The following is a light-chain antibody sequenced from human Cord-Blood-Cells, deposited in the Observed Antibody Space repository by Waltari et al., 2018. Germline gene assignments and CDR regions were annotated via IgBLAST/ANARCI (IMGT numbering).Light chain of an antibody. J-gene: IGKJ1*01. CDR2: GAS. CDR3: QQYNNWPPWT. V-gene: IGKV3-15*01. Sequence: EIVMTQSPATLSVSPGERATLSCRASQSVSSNLAWYQQTPGQAPRLLIYGASTRATGIPARFSGSGSGTEFTLTISSLQSEDFAVYYCQQYNNWPPWTFGQGTKGKSN. CDR1: QSVSSN.